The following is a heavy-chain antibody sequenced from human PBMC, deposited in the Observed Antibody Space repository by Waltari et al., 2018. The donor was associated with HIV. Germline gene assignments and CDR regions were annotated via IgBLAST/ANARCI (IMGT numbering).Heavy chain of an antibody. CDR3: ARVGAAAMGDFDY. D-gene: IGHD6-13*01. V-gene: IGHV4-34*01. CDR2: INHSGST. Sequence: QVQLQQWGAGLLKPSETLSLTCAVYGGSFSGYYWSWIRQPPGKGLEWIGEINHSGSTNYNPSLKSRVTISVDTSKNQFSLKLSSVTAADTAVYYCARVGAAAMGDFDYWGQGTLVTVSS. J-gene: IGHJ4*02. CDR1: GGSFSGYY.